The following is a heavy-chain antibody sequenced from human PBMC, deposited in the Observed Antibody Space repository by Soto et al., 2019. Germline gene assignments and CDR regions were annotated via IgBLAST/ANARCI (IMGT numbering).Heavy chain of an antibody. J-gene: IGHJ6*02. CDR1: GYTFTGYY. CDR3: ARSDYSSSWYYYYYGMDV. D-gene: IGHD6-13*01. Sequence: QVQLVQSGAEVKKPGASVKVSCKASGYTFTGYYMHWVRQAPGQGLEWMGWINPNSGGTNYAQKFQGWVTMTRETSISTAYMELSRLRSDDTAVYYCARSDYSSSWYYYYYGMDVWGQGTTVTVSS. CDR2: INPNSGGT. V-gene: IGHV1-2*04.